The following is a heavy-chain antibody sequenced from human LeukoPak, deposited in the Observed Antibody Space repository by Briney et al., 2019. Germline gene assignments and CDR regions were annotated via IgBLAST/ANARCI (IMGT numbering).Heavy chain of an antibody. J-gene: IGHJ4*02. CDR2: IKQDGSEK. Sequence: GGSLRLSCAASGFTFSSYWMSWVRQAPGKGLEWVANIKQDGSEKYYVDSVKGRFTISRDNAKNSLYLQMNSLRAEDTAVYYCARDPVGLTYYYGSGSAGFDYWGQGTLVTVSS. V-gene: IGHV3-7*01. D-gene: IGHD3-10*01. CDR3: ARDPVGLTYYYGSGSAGFDY. CDR1: GFTFSSYW.